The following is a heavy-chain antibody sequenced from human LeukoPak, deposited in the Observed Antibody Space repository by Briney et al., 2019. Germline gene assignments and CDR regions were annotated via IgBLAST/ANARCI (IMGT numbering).Heavy chain of an antibody. CDR3: TRDSKSSGYSSGWYLVDY. D-gene: IGHD6-19*01. CDR1: GFTFGDYA. V-gene: IGHV3-49*03. CDR2: IRSKAYGGTT. Sequence: GGSLRLSCTASGFTFGDYAMSWFRQAPGKGLEWVGFIRSKAYGGTTEYAASVKGRFTISRDDSKSIAYLQMNSLKTEDTAVYYCTRDSKSSGYSSGWYLVDYWGQGTLVTVSS. J-gene: IGHJ4*02.